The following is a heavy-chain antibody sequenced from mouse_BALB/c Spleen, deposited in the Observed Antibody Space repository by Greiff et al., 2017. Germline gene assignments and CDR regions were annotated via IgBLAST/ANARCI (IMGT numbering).Heavy chain of an antibody. V-gene: IGHV3-2*02. CDR2: ISYSGST. CDR1: GYSITSDYA. D-gene: IGHD6-2*01. J-gene: IGHJ2*01. CDR3: ARCRESFYFDY. Sequence: VQLKESGPGLVKPSQSLSLTCTVTGYSITSDYAWNWIRQFPGNKLEWMGYISYSGSTSYNPSLKSRISITRDTSKNQFFLQLNSVTTEDTATYYCARCRESFYFDYWGQGTTLTVSS.